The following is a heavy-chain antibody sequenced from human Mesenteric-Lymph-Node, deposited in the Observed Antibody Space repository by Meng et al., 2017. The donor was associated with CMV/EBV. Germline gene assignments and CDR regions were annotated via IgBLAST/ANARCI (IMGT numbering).Heavy chain of an antibody. CDR1: GFTFSAYW. V-gene: IGHV3-7*01. Sequence: GESLKISCVASGFTFSAYWMTWVRQAPGKGLEWVAKIRDDGSEKYYVDSLKGRFTISRDNAKNSLYLQMNSLRAEDTAVYYCASQGKYYYDSSNYHDAFDIWGQGTMVTVSS. J-gene: IGHJ3*02. CDR3: ASQGKYYYDSSNYHDAFDI. D-gene: IGHD3-22*01. CDR2: IRDDGSEK.